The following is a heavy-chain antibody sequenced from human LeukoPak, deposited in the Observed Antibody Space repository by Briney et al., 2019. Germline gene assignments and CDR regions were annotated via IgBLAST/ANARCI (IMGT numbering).Heavy chain of an antibody. D-gene: IGHD3-3*01. J-gene: IGHJ5*02. V-gene: IGHV1-69*13. Sequence: GASVKVSCKASGGTFSSYAISWVRQAPGQGLDWMGGFIPIFGTANYAQKFQGRVTITADESTSTAYMELSSLRSEDTAVYYCARLRDDFWSGYRARCFDPWGQGTLVTVSS. CDR1: GGTFSSYA. CDR2: FIPIFGTA. CDR3: ARLRDDFWSGYRARCFDP.